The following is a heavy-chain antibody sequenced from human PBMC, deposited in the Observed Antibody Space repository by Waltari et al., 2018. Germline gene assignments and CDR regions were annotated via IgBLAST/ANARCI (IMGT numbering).Heavy chain of an antibody. CDR1: GFPFNSHW. J-gene: IGHJ4*02. CDR3: ARNKLRLDY. D-gene: IGHD3-10*01. CDR2: IKPDASDK. V-gene: IGHV3-7*01. Sequence: EVQVVESGGGSVQPGGSLRLSCAASGFPFNSHWMSGVRQAPGKGLEWVANIKPDASDKYYVDSVKGRFTISRDNAKNSLYLQMNSLRAEDTAIYYCARNKLRLDYWGPGTLVTVSS.